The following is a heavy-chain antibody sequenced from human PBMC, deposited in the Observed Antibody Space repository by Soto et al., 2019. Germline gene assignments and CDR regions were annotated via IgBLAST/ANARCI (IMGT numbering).Heavy chain of an antibody. J-gene: IGHJ6*03. Sequence: GGSLRLSCAASGFTFSSYSMNWVRQAPGKGLEWVSSISSSSSYIYYADSVKGRFTISRDNAKNSLYLQMNSLRAEDTAVYYCAGGPQAYEGYCSGGSCYGPGQNYYYYMDVWGKGTTVTVSS. CDR1: GFTFSSYS. D-gene: IGHD2-15*01. CDR3: AGGPQAYEGYCSGGSCYGPGQNYYYYMDV. V-gene: IGHV3-21*01. CDR2: ISSSSSYI.